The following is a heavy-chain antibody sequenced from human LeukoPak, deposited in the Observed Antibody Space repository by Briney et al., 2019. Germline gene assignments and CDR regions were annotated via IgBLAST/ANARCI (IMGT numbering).Heavy chain of an antibody. CDR3: AARYCSGGGCLFFRDY. D-gene: IGHD2-15*01. Sequence: SETLSLTSTVSGGSISSSNYYWGWIRQPPGKGLEWIGSLYYGGTTYYNASLRTRVSVSGDTSKNQFSLKLTSVTATDTAVYYCAARYCSGGGCLFFRDYWGEGTLVTVSS. V-gene: IGHV4-39*01. CDR1: GGSISSSNYY. J-gene: IGHJ4*02. CDR2: LYYGGTT.